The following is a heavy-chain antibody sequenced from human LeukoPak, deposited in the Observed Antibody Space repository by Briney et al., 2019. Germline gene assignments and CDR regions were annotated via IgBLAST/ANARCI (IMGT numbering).Heavy chain of an antibody. D-gene: IGHD3-22*01. CDR1: GGTFISYA. V-gene: IGHV1-69*13. Sequence: ASVKVSCKASGGTFISYAMSWVRQAPGQGLEWMGGIIPIFGTANYAQKFQGRVTITADESTTTAYMELSSLRSEDTAVYYCAQRPYYYDSSGYYWGQGTLVTVSS. J-gene: IGHJ4*02. CDR3: AQRPYYYDSSGYY. CDR2: IIPIFGTA.